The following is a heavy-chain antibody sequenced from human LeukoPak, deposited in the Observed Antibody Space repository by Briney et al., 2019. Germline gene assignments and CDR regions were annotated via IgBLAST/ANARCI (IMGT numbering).Heavy chain of an antibody. CDR3: ARGVLYRRNYYYDSSGYLGLFDY. V-gene: IGHV3-30*03. D-gene: IGHD3-22*01. CDR1: GFTFSSYG. CDR2: ISYDGSNK. Sequence: PGGSLRLSCAASGFTFSSYGMHWVRQAPGKGLEWVAVISYDGSNKYYADSVKGRFTISRDNSKNTLYLQMNSLRAEDTAVYYCARGVLYRRNYYYDSSGYLGLFDYWGQGTLGTVSS. J-gene: IGHJ4*02.